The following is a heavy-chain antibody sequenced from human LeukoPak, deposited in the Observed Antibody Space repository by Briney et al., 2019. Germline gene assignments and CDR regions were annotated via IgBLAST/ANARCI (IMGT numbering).Heavy chain of an antibody. D-gene: IGHD3-10*01. CDR1: GFTFSSYA. V-gene: IGHV3-23*01. CDR3: AKGTRGSGTSYNDDY. CDR2: ISGSGAGT. J-gene: IGHJ4*02. Sequence: GGSLRLSCAASGFTFSSYAMSWVRQAPGKRLEWVSTISGSGAGTYYADSVKGRFTISRDNPKNMLYLQMNSLRAEDTAIYYCAKGTRGSGTSYNDDYWGQGTLVTVSS.